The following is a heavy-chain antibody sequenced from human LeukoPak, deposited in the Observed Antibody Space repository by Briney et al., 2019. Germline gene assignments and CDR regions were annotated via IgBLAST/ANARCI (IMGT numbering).Heavy chain of an antibody. CDR1: GFTFSTYS. CDR2: ISSSSTYI. V-gene: IGHV3-21*01. J-gene: IGHJ6*02. Sequence: GGSLRLSCTASGFTFSTYSMNWVRQAPGKGLEWVSSISSSSTYIYYADSVKGRCSISRDNAKNSLYLQINSPRAEDTAVYYCARVTSDNYYYYYGMDVWGQGTTVTVSS. D-gene: IGHD3-9*01. CDR3: ARVTSDNYYYYYGMDV.